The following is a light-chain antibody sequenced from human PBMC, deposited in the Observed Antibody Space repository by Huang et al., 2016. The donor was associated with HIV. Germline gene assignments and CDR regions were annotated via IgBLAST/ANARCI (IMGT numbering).Light chain of an antibody. CDR1: QSVCSN. Sequence: DILLTQSPATLSVSLGERATLSCRATQSVCSNLAWYQQKVGQAPRLLLYAASARANGVSARFSRSGSGTECTLTISSLQSEDSAVYYCQQYDNRPPWTFGQGTKVEI. J-gene: IGKJ1*01. CDR2: AAS. V-gene: IGKV3-15*01. CDR3: QQYDNRPPWT.